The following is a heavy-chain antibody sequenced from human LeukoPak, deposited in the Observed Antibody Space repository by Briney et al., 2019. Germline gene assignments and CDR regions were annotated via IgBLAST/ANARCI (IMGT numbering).Heavy chain of an antibody. V-gene: IGHV3-23*01. CDR1: GFTFSSYA. D-gene: IGHD1-26*01. CDR3: EKAAWGLLSPYYFDY. CDR2: ISGSGGST. Sequence: PGGSLRLSCAASGFTFSSYAMSWVRQAPGKGLEWVSAISGSGGSTYYADSVKGRFTISRDNSKNTLYLQMNSLRAEDTAVYYCEKAAWGLLSPYYFDYWGQGTLVTVSS. J-gene: IGHJ4*02.